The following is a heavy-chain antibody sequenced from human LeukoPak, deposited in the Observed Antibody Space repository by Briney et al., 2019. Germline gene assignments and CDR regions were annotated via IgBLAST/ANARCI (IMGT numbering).Heavy chain of an antibody. D-gene: IGHD5-18*01. J-gene: IGHJ4*02. CDR3: ARRARRNGYSYASDYFDY. V-gene: IGHV4-39*01. CDR1: GGSISSSSYY. Sequence: PSETLSLTCTVSGGSISSSSYYWGWIRQPPGKGLEWIGSIYYSGSTYYNPSLKSRVTISVDTSKNQFSLKLSSVTAADTAVYYCARRARRNGYSYASDYFDYWGQGTLVTVSS. CDR2: IYYSGST.